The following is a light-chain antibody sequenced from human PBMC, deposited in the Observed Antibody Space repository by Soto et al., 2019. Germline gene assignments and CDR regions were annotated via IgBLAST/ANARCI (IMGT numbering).Light chain of an antibody. CDR3: QKYNSALT. CDR1: QGIRND. V-gene: IGKV1-6*01. J-gene: IGKJ5*01. CDR2: AAS. Sequence: AIQMTQSPSSLSASVGDRLTITCRASQGIRNDLGWYQQKPGKAPXXLIYAASSLQSGVPSRFSGSGSGTDFTLTISSMQPEDVATYFCQKYNSALTFGQGTRLEIK.